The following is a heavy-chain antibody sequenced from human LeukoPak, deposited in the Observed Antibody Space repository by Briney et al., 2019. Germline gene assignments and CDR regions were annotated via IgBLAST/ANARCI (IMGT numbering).Heavy chain of an antibody. J-gene: IGHJ3*02. D-gene: IGHD3-22*01. CDR1: GFTFSSYG. V-gene: IGHV3-33*01. CDR2: IWYDGSNK. CDR3: ARDNRYYDSSGSSI. Sequence: GGSLRLSCAAAGFTFSSYGMHWVRQAPGKGLEWVAVIWYDGSNKYYADSVKGRFTISRDNSKNTLYPQMNSLRAEDTAVYYCARDNRYYDSSGSSIWGQGTMVTVSS.